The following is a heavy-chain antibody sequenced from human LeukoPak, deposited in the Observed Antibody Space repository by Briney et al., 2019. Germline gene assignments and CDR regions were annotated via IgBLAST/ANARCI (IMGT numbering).Heavy chain of an antibody. CDR2: IYYSGST. CDR1: GGSISSYY. Sequence: PSEILSLTCTVSGGSISSYYWSWIRQPPGKGLEWIGYIYYSGSTNYNPSLKSRVTISVDTSKNQFSLKLSSVTAADTAVYYCARVVPEGYSDYWGQGTLVTVSS. V-gene: IGHV4-59*01. J-gene: IGHJ4*02. CDR3: ARVVPEGYSDY. D-gene: IGHD2-2*02.